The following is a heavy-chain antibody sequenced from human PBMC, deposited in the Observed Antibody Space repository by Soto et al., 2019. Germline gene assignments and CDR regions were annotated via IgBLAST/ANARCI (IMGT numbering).Heavy chain of an antibody. CDR3: ARGPGWSDEYFQD. Sequence: LSLTCTVSGDSISSYYWNWIRQPPGKGLEWIGYIYHSGSTNYNPSLKSRVTISVDTSKNQFSLKLSSVTAADTAVYYCARGPGWSDEYFQDWGQGTMVTVSS. J-gene: IGHJ1*01. D-gene: IGHD3-3*01. CDR1: GDSISSYY. CDR2: IYHSGST. V-gene: IGHV4-59*01.